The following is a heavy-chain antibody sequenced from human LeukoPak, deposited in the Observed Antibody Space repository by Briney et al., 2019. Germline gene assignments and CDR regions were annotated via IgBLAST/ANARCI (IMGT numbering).Heavy chain of an antibody. Sequence: GGSLRLSCAASGFTFSSYSMHWVRQAPGKGLEWVSSISSSSSYIYYADSVKGRFTISRDNAKNSLYLQMNSLRAEDTAVYYCARDRIADPYYYYMDVWGKGTTVTVSS. CDR3: ARDRIADPYYYYMDV. V-gene: IGHV3-21*01. CDR1: GFTFSSYS. CDR2: ISSSSSYI. J-gene: IGHJ6*03. D-gene: IGHD6-13*01.